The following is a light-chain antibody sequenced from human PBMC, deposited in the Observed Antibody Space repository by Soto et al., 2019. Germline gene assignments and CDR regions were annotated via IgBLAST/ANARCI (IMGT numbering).Light chain of an antibody. CDR3: QHRGNWPLT. J-gene: IGKJ5*01. V-gene: IGKV3D-20*02. CDR2: GGS. CDR1: QTVSSIY. Sequence: EIVLTQSPGTLSLSPGEKATLSCRASQTVSSIYLAWYQQKPGQAPRLLIYGGSSRATGIPYRFSGSGSGTDFTLTISRLEPEDFAVYYCQHRGNWPLTFGQGTRLDIK.